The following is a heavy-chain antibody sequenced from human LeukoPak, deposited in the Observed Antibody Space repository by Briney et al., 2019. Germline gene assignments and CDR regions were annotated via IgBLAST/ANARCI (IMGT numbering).Heavy chain of an antibody. CDR3: AKGSPSSGWDLYYFDY. J-gene: IGHJ4*02. CDR1: GFTFDDYA. V-gene: IGHV3-9*01. CDR2: ISWNSGSI. D-gene: IGHD6-19*01. Sequence: GGSLRLSCAASGFTFDDYAMHWVRQAPGKGLEWVSGISWNSGSIGYADSVKGRFTISRDNAKNSLYLQMNSLRAEDTALYYCAKGSPSSGWDLYYFDYWGQGTLVTVSS.